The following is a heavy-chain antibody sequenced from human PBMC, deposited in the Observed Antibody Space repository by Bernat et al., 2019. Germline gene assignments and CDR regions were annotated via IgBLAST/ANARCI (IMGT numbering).Heavy chain of an antibody. CDR2: IDWDDDK. J-gene: IGHJ6*02. CDR1: GFSLSTSGMC. V-gene: IGHV2-70*15. Sequence: QVTLRESGPALVKPTQTLTLPCTFSGFSLSTSGMCVSWICQPPGKALEWLARIDWDDDKYYSTSLKTRLTISNDTSKNQVVLTMTNMDPVDTATYYCARIRYYYGMDVWGQGTTVTVSS. CDR3: ARIRYYYGMDV.